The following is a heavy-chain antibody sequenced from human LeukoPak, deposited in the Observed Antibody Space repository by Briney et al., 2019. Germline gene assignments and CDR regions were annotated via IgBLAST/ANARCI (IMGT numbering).Heavy chain of an antibody. J-gene: IGHJ4*02. V-gene: IGHV3-21*01. CDR2: IGGSSRSI. CDR1: GFSFSTYS. CDR3: AREATGEVFDY. D-gene: IGHD7-27*01. Sequence: GGSLRLSCAVSGFSFSTYSMNWVRRAPGKGLEWVSSIGGSSRSIYYAESVKGRFTISRDNAKNSLYLQMNSLRAEDTALYYCAREATGEVFDYWGQGTLVTVAS.